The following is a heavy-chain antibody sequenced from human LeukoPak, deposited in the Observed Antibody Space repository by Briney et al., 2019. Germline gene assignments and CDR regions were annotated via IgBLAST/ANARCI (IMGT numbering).Heavy chain of an antibody. Sequence: TSETLSLTCTVSGGSISSYYWSWIRQPPGKGLEWIGYIYDSGSTNHNPSLKSRVTISIDTSKNQFSLKLSSVTAADTAVYYCARHDSTGHYYFHYWGQGTLVTVSS. CDR2: IYDSGST. D-gene: IGHD2-8*02. CDR3: ARHDSTGHYYFHY. CDR1: GGSISSYY. V-gene: IGHV4-59*08. J-gene: IGHJ4*02.